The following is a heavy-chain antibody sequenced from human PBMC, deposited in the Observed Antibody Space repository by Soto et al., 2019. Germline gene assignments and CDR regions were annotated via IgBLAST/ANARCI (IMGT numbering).Heavy chain of an antibody. J-gene: IGHJ4*02. D-gene: IGHD6-19*01. CDR2: ISYDGSNK. Sequence: QVQLVESGGGVVQPGRSLRLSCAASGFTFSRYGMHWVRQAPGKGLEWVAVISYDGSNKYYVDSVKGRFTISRDNSMNTLYLQIKSLRADDSAVYYCAKGTEAMTSSGWLDSWGQGTLVTVSS. V-gene: IGHV3-30*18. CDR3: AKGTEAMTSSGWLDS. CDR1: GFTFSRYG.